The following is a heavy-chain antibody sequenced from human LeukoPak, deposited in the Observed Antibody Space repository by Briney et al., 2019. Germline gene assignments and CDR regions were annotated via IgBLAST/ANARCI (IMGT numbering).Heavy chain of an antibody. V-gene: IGHV4-59*01. J-gene: IGHJ3*02. CDR2: IYYAGSA. CDR1: GGSISSYY. CDR3: AGDYGAYEGAFGI. Sequence: SETLSLTCTVSGGSISSYYWSWIRQPPGKGLEWIAYIYYAGSANYSPSFESRVTISLDTSKSQFSLKLSSVTAADTAVYYCAGDYGAYEGAFGIWGQGTMVTVSS. D-gene: IGHD4-17*01.